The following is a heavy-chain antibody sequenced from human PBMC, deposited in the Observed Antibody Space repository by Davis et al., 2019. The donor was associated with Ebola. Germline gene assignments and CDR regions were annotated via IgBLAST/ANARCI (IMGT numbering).Heavy chain of an antibody. CDR1: GFTFSNAW. CDR2: ISGSGGST. CDR3: AKVTGSLGY. D-gene: IGHD6-13*01. Sequence: PGGSLRLSCAASGFTFSNAWMSWVRQAPGKGLEWVSAISGSGGSTYYADSVKGRFTISRDNSKNTLYLQMNSLRVEDTAVYYCAKVTGSLGYWGQGTLVTVSS. V-gene: IGHV3-23*01. J-gene: IGHJ4*02.